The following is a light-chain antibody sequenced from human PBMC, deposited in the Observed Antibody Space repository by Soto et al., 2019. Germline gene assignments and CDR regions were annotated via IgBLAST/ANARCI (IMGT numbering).Light chain of an antibody. J-gene: IGLJ1*01. CDR3: SSYASSSPCI. V-gene: IGLV2-14*01. Sequence: SAGAQPSSVYGSTGQAGTISCTGTISDVGGYKYVSWYQQHPGKAPKLMIYEVSNRPSGVSNRFSGYKSGNTASLTISGLHAEDEADYYCSSYASSSPCIFGTGTEVTV. CDR2: EVS. CDR1: ISDVGGYKY.